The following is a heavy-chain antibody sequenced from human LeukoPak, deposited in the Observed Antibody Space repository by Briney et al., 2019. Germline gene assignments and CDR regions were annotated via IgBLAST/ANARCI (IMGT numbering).Heavy chain of an antibody. CDR3: ARDRMYYYDSSGYGD. V-gene: IGHV3-53*01. D-gene: IGHD3-22*01. CDR1: GFTFSSYG. J-gene: IGHJ4*02. CDR2: IYSGGST. Sequence: GGSLRLSXAASGFTFSSYGMHWVRQAPGKGLEWVSVIYSGGSTHYADSVKGRFTISRDNSKNTLYLQMNSLRAEDTAVYYCARDRMYYYDSSGYGDWGQGTLVTVSS.